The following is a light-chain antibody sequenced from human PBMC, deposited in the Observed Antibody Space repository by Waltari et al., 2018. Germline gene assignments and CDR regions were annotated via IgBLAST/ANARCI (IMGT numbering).Light chain of an antibody. Sequence: QSALTQPAAVSGSPGQSITISCTGASSAIGRSDIVSWYQQHPGKAPKLVISDVSNRPSGVSDRFSASKSGDTASLTISGLQFEDEADYYCSSYAGDCVVVFGGGTKLTVL. CDR2: DVS. V-gene: IGLV2-23*02. J-gene: IGLJ2*01. CDR1: SSAIGRSDI. CDR3: SSYAGDCVVV.